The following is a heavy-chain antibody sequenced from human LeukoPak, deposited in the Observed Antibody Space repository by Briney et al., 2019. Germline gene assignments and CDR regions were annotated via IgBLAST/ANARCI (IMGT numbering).Heavy chain of an antibody. J-gene: IGHJ4*02. Sequence: KPSETLSLTCAVYGGSFSGYYWSWIRQPPGKGLEWIGEINHSGSTNYNPSLKSRVTISVDMSKNQFSLKLSSVTAADTAVYYCASLTTVTTFGYWGQGTLVTVSS. CDR3: ASLTTVTTFGY. D-gene: IGHD4-17*01. V-gene: IGHV4-34*01. CDR1: GGSFSGYY. CDR2: INHSGST.